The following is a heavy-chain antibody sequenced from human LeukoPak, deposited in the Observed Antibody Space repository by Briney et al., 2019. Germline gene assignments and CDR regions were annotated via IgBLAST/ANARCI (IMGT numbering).Heavy chain of an antibody. J-gene: IGHJ5*02. CDR3: ARDIGYSSTWPWFDP. V-gene: IGHV3-23*01. Sequence: GGSLRLSCVGSGFTFSNYAMTWVRQGPGKGLEWVSTISSSGDGTFYADSVKGRFTVSRDNSKNTLYLQMNSLRAEDTAVYYCARDIGYSSTWPWFDPWGQGTLVTVSS. CDR1: GFTFSNYA. CDR2: ISSSGDGT. D-gene: IGHD2-2*01.